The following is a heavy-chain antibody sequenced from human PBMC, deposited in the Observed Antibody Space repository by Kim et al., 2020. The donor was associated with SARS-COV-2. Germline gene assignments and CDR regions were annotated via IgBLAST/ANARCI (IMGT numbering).Heavy chain of an antibody. V-gene: IGHV7-4-1*02. CDR1: GYTFTSYA. CDR2: INTNTGNP. D-gene: IGHD3-10*01. Sequence: ASVKVSCKASGYTFTSYAMNWVRQAPGQGLEWMGWINTNTGNPTYAQGFTGRFVFSLDTSVSTAYLQISSLKAEDTAVYYCARDSGAPKSITMVRGVIQPDYWGQGTLVTVSS. CDR3: ARDSGAPKSITMVRGVIQPDY. J-gene: IGHJ4*02.